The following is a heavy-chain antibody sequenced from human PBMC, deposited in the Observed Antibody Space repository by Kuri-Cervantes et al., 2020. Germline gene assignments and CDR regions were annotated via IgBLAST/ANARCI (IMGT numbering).Heavy chain of an antibody. CDR1: GFTFSGSA. CDR2: ISSSSTT. J-gene: IGHJ4*02. V-gene: IGHV3-69-1*01. CDR3: ARYTFSNSWYADY. D-gene: IGHD6-13*01. Sequence: GESLKISCVASGFTFSGSAIHWVRQAPGKGLEWVSSISSSSTTYYADSVKGRFTISRDNSKNSLYLQMNSLRAEDTAVYFCARYTFSNSWYADYWGQGTLVTVSS.